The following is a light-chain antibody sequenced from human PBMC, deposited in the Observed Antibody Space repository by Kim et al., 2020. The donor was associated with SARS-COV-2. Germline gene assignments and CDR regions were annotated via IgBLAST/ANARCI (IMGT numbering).Light chain of an antibody. CDR2: DVS. CDR3: SSYTSSSTLV. J-gene: IGLJ1*01. Sequence: GQSITISCTGTSSDVGGYNYVSWYQQHPGKAPKLMIYDVSNRPSGVSNRFSGSKSGNTTSLTISGLQAEDEADYYCSSYTSSSTLVFGTGTKVTVL. V-gene: IGLV2-14*03. CDR1: SSDVGGYNY.